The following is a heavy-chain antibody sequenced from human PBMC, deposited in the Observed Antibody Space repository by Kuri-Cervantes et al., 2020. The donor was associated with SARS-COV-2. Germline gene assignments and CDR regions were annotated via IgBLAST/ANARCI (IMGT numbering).Heavy chain of an antibody. CDR2: INHSGST. Sequence: SETLSLTCAVYGGSFSGYYWSWIRQPPGKGLEWIGEINHSGSTNYNPSLKSRVTISVDTSKNQFSLKLSSVTAADTAVYYYARAGYDFWSGYYWWFDYWGQGTLVTVSS. CDR1: GGSFSGYY. D-gene: IGHD3-3*01. CDR3: ARAGYDFWSGYYWWFDY. V-gene: IGHV4-34*01. J-gene: IGHJ4*02.